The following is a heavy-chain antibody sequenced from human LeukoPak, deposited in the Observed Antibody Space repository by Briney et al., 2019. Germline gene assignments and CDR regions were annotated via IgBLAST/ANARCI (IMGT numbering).Heavy chain of an antibody. CDR2: ISAYNGNT. CDR3: ARGYYYYDILTGHDY. CDR1: GYTFTTYG. V-gene: IGHV1-18*01. J-gene: IGHJ4*02. Sequence: ASVKVSCKASGYTFTTYGISCVRQAPGQGLEWMRWISAYNGNTNYAQKLQGRVTMTTDTSTSTAYMELRSLRSDDTAVYYCARGYYYYDILTGHDYWGQGTLVTVSS. D-gene: IGHD3-9*01.